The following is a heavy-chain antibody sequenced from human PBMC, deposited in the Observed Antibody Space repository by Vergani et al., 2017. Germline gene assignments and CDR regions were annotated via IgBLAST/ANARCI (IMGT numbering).Heavy chain of an antibody. V-gene: IGHV3-49*04. J-gene: IGHJ4*02. CDR3: TRDAGSPGVD. D-gene: IGHD1-26*01. Sequence: EVQLVESGGGLVQPGRSLRLSCTASGFTFGDYAMSWVRQAPGKGLEWVGFIRSKAYGGTTEYAASVKGRFTISRDDSKSIAYLQMNSLKTEDTAVYYCTRDAGSPGVDWGQGTLVTVSS. CDR2: IRSKAYGGTT. CDR1: GFTFGDYA.